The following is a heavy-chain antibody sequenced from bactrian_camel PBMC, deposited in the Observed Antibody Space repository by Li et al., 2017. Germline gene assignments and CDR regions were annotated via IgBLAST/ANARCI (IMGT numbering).Heavy chain of an antibody. J-gene: IGHJ4*01. V-gene: IGHV3S26*01. Sequence: HVQLVESGGGLVQPGGSLRLSCAASGFFFSSYYMNWVRRAPGKGLEGVAGIESDGSTSYADSVKGRFTISRDNAKNTLYLQLNNLKTEDTGMYYCATPAEPWFPSSLKANNVGSGQGTQVTVS. CDR2: IESDGST. D-gene: IGHD3*01. CDR1: GFFFSSYY.